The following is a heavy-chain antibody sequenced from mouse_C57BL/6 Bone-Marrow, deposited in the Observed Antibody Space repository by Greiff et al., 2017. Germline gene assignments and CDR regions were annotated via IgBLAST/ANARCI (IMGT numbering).Heavy chain of an antibody. CDR1: GFNIKDDY. J-gene: IGHJ2*01. CDR2: IDPENGDT. Sequence: VQLQQSGAELVRPGASVKLSCTASGFNIKDDYMHWVKQRPEQGLEWIGWIDPENGDTAYASKFQGMATITADTSTNTAYLQISSLTSEDTAVYYCTNYTTVGASFDDWGQGTTLTGSA. CDR3: TNYTTVGASFDD. V-gene: IGHV14-4*01. D-gene: IGHD1-1*01.